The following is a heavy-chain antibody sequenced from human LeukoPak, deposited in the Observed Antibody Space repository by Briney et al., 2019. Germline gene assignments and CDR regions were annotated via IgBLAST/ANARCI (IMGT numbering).Heavy chain of an antibody. J-gene: IGHJ4*02. CDR2: ISYDGSNK. CDR1: GFTFSSYV. D-gene: IGHD1-26*01. V-gene: IGHV3-30-3*01. CDR3: ARDPVIQVGATTNHFDY. Sequence: GGSLRLSCAASGFTFSSYVMHWVRQAPGKGLEWVALISYDGSNKYYADSVKGRFTISRDNSKNTLYLQMNSLRAEDTAVYYCARDPVIQVGATTNHFDYWGQGTLVTVSS.